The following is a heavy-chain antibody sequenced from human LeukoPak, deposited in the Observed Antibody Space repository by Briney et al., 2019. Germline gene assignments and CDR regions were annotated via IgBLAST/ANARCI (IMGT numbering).Heavy chain of an antibody. CDR2: ISYDGSNK. V-gene: IGHV3-30-3*01. J-gene: IGHJ4*02. Sequence: GRSLRLSCAASGFTFSSYAMHWVRQAPGKGLEWVAVISYDGSNKYYADSVKGRFTISRDNSKNTLYLQMNSLRAEDTAVYYCARVAYDSGGSVDYWGQGTLVTVSS. CDR1: GFTFSSYA. CDR3: ARVAYDSGGSVDY. D-gene: IGHD3-22*01.